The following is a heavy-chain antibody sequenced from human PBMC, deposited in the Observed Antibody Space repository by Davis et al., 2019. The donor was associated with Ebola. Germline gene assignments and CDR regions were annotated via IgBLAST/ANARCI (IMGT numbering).Heavy chain of an antibody. CDR1: GFTFSSYW. CDR3: TRSSNDFDS. Sequence: PGGSLRLSCAVSGFTFSSYWMHWVRHVPGKGLVWVSRINSDGSTTVYADSVKGRFTISRDNSENTLYLQMSSLRADDTAIYYCTRSSNDFDSWGQGSLVIVSS. V-gene: IGHV3-74*01. CDR2: INSDGSTT. D-gene: IGHD3-3*02. J-gene: IGHJ4*02.